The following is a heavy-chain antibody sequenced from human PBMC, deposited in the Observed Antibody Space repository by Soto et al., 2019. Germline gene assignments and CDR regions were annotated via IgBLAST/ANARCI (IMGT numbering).Heavy chain of an antibody. Sequence: ESGGGVVQPGRSLRLSCAASGFTFSSYAMHWVRQAPGKGLEWVAVISYDGSNKYYADSVKGRFTISRDNSKNTLYLQMNSLRAEDTAVYYCARVERGAFDIWGQGTMVTVSS. CDR1: GFTFSSYA. CDR3: ARVERGAFDI. V-gene: IGHV3-30-3*01. CDR2: ISYDGSNK. J-gene: IGHJ3*02.